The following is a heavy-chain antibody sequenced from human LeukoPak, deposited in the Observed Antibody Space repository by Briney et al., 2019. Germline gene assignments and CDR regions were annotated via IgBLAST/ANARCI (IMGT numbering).Heavy chain of an antibody. D-gene: IGHD2-2*01. V-gene: IGHV3-23*01. J-gene: IGHJ6*03. Sequence: GGSLRLSCAASGFTFSSYVMSWVRQAPGKGLEWVSAVSGSGGSTYYADSVKGRFTISRDNSKNTLYLQMNSLRAEDTAVYYCAKWGYCSSTSCYPYYYYMDVWGKGTTVTVSS. CDR3: AKWGYCSSTSCYPYYYYMDV. CDR2: VSGSGGST. CDR1: GFTFSSYV.